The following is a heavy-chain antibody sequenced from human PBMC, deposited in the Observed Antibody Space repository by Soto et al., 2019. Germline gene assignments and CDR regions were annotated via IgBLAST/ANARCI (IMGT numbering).Heavy chain of an antibody. CDR3: ARESSHYQGFFEN. CDR1: GYPFPSFE. J-gene: IGHJ4*02. D-gene: IGHD3-22*01. CDR2: ISNAGSGST. V-gene: IGHV1-3*01. Sequence: QVHLVQSGAEVKKPGASVTVSCKTSGYPFPSFEIHWIRQAPGQRPEWMGGISNAGSGSTKYSQKFQDRLTISGDKRATTVFMALSSLTSEDTAIYYCARESSHYQGFFENWGQGTPVTVSA.